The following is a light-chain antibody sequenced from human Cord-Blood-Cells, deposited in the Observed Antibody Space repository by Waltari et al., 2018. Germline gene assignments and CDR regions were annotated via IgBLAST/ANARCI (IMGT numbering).Light chain of an antibody. CDR2: DDS. CDR1: NLGSKS. J-gene: IGLJ3*02. Sequence: SYVLTQPPSVSVAPGKTARITCGGNNLGSKSVHWYQQKPGQAPVLVVYDDSDRRSGIPERFSGSNSGNTATLTISRVEAGDEADYYCQVWDSSSDHWVFGGGTKLTVL. CDR3: QVWDSSSDHWV. V-gene: IGLV3-21*03.